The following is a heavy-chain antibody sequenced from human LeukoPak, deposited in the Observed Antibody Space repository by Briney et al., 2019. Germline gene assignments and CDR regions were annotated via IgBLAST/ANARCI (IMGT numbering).Heavy chain of an antibody. CDR1: GGSISSYY. D-gene: IGHD2-2*01. V-gene: IGHV4-59*12. J-gene: IGHJ6*03. CDR3: ARATGEADIVVVPAAPMDV. CDR2: IYYSGST. Sequence: PSETLSLTCTVSGGSISSYYWSWIQQPPGKGLEWIGYIYYSGSTNYNPSLKSRVTISVDTSKNQFSLKLSSVTAADTAVYYCARATGEADIVVVPAAPMDVWGKGTTVTVSS.